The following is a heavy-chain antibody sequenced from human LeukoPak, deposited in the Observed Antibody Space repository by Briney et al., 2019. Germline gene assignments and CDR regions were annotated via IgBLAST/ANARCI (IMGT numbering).Heavy chain of an antibody. CDR3: ASTPGIAVAGTRFDP. J-gene: IGHJ5*02. CDR1: GGTFSSYA. V-gene: IGHV1-69*05. D-gene: IGHD6-19*01. Sequence: SVKVSCKASGGTFSSYAISWVRQAPGQGLEWMGGIIPIFGTANYAQKFQGRVTITTDESTSTAYMELSSLRSEDTAVYYCASTPGIAVAGTRFDPWGQGTLVTVSS. CDR2: IIPIFGTA.